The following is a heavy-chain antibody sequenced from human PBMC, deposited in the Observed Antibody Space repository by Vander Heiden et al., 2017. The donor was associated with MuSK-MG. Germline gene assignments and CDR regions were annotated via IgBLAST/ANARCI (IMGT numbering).Heavy chain of an antibody. CDR3: ASQRWRFDY. V-gene: IGHV4-39*01. Sequence: QLQLQESGPGLVKPSATLSLTCTVTGGSISSSSYYWGWIRQPPGKGLEWIGSIYYSGSTYYNPSLKSRVTISVDTSKNQFSLKLSSVTAADTAVYYCASQRWRFDYWGQGTLVTVSS. CDR1: GGSISSSSYY. J-gene: IGHJ4*02. CDR2: IYYSGST.